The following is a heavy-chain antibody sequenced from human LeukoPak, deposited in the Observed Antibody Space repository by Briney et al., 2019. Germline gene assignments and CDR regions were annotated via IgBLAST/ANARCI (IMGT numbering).Heavy chain of an antibody. CDR3: ARGAVDTANAV. Sequence: GGSLRLSCAASGLTFTTYWMHWVRQAPGKGLGWVSHINSDGSITSYADSVKGRFTISRDNAKNTLYLQMNSLRAEDTAVYYCARGAVDTANAVWGQGTTVTVSS. J-gene: IGHJ6*02. CDR2: INSDGSIT. D-gene: IGHD5-18*01. CDR1: GLTFTTYW. V-gene: IGHV3-74*01.